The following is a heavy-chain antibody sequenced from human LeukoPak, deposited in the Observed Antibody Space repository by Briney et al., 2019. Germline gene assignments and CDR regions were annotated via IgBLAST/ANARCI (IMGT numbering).Heavy chain of an antibody. D-gene: IGHD3-10*01. V-gene: IGHV4-31*03. J-gene: IGHJ4*02. CDR2: IYYSGST. CDR3: ARDGTYGSGSYSKGFDY. CDR1: GGSISSGGYY. Sequence: SETLSLTCTVSGGSISSGGYYWSWIRQHPGKGLEWFGYIYYSGSTYYNPSLKSRVTISVDTSKNQFSLKLSSVTAADTAVYYCARDGTYGSGSYSKGFDYWGQGTLVTVSS.